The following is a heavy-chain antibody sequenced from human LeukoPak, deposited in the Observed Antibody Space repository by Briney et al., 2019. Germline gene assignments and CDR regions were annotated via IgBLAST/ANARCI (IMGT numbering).Heavy chain of an antibody. V-gene: IGHV4-59*08. CDR2: FYHNGGT. CDR3: AGGRMGRYYDH. CDR1: GTAISSHF. D-gene: IGHD1-26*01. Sequence: SETLSLTCDISGTAISSHFWNWIRQSPTKGLEWIGYFYHNGGTSYNPSLRSRVTISVDSSQKRLSLQVTSMTAADTAIYYCAGGRMGRYYDHWGQGTLVAVST. J-gene: IGHJ4*02.